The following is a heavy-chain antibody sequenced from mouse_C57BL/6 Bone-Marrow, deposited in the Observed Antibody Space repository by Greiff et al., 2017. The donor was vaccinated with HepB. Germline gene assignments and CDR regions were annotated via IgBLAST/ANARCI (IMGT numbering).Heavy chain of an antibody. D-gene: IGHD1-1*01. J-gene: IGHJ3*01. Sequence: VQLQQSGAELVKPGASVKISCKASGYAFSSYWMNWVKQRPGKGLEWIGQFYPGDGDTNYNGKFKGKATLTADKSSSTAYMQLSSLTSEDSAVYFCARRGGYYGSSYGFAYWGQGTLVTVSA. CDR3: ARRGGYYGSSYGFAY. V-gene: IGHV1-80*01. CDR1: GYAFSSYW. CDR2: FYPGDGDT.